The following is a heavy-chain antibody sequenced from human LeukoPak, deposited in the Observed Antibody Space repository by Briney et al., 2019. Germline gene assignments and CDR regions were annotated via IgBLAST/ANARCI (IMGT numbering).Heavy chain of an antibody. Sequence: GGSLRLSCAASEFTFSSHSMNWVRQAPGKGLEWVAYISSSGAIIYYADSVKGRFTISRGNAKSSLFLQMHSLRAEDTAVYYCARAGTGWSFDYWGQGSLVTLSS. CDR3: ARAGTGWSFDY. CDR2: ISSSGAII. J-gene: IGHJ4*02. V-gene: IGHV3-48*01. D-gene: IGHD6-19*01. CDR1: EFTFSSHS.